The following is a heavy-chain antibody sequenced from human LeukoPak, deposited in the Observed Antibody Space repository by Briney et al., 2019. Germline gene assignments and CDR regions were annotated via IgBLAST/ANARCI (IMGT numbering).Heavy chain of an antibody. Sequence: SSETLSLTCAVCGGSFGGYHWSWIRRPPGKGVEWIGEINHSGRTNYNPSLKSRVAVSVDTSKNQFSLELSSVTASDPAVFSCLRETYYGFWSGHYLATGGRQGNYYGMDVWGQGTTVTVSS. V-gene: IGHV4-34*01. J-gene: IGHJ6*02. CDR2: INHSGRT. D-gene: IGHD3-3*01. CDR3: LRETYYGFWSGHYLATGGRQGNYYGMDV. CDR1: GGSFGGYH.